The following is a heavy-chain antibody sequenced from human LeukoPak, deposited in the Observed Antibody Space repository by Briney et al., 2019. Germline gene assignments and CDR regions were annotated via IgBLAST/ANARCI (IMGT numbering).Heavy chain of an antibody. D-gene: IGHD5-18*01. V-gene: IGHV4-34*01. CDR2: ISHSGST. Sequence: SETLSLTCAVYGGSFSGYYWSWVRQPPGKGLEWIGEISHSGSTYYNPSLKSRVTVSVDTSKNQFSLRLGSVTAADTAVYYCARGGLDTRRGGYFDYWGQGILVTVSS. CDR3: ARGGLDTRRGGYFDY. CDR1: GGSFSGYY. J-gene: IGHJ4*02.